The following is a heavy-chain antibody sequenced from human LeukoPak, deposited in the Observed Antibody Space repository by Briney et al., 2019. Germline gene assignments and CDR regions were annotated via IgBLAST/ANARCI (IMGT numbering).Heavy chain of an antibody. CDR3: AKVGSLELRYFDWLFYKPWYYFDY. Sequence: GGSLRLSCSASGFTFSSYAMSWVRQAPGKGLEGVSAISGSGGSTYYADSVKGRFTISRDNSKNTLYLQMNSLRAEDTAVYYCAKVGSLELRYFDWLFYKPWYYFDYWGQGTLVTVSS. CDR2: ISGSGGST. D-gene: IGHD3-9*01. V-gene: IGHV3-23*01. CDR1: GFTFSSYA. J-gene: IGHJ4*02.